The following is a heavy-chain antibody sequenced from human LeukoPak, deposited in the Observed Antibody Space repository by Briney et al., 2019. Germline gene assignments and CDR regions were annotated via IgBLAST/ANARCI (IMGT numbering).Heavy chain of an antibody. D-gene: IGHD3-22*01. J-gene: IGHJ4*02. CDR3: ARDLYDSGAYSSPIDY. CDR1: GFTFSSYS. Sequence: GGSLRLSCAASGFTFSSYSMNWVRQTPGKGLEWVSSISSSSSYIHSADSVKGRFTISRDNAKNSLYLQMNSLRAEDTAVYYCARDLYDSGAYSSPIDYWGQGTLVTVSS. V-gene: IGHV3-21*01. CDR2: ISSSSSYI.